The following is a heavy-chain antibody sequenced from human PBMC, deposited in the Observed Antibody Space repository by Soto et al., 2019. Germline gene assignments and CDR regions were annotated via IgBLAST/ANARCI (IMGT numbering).Heavy chain of an antibody. D-gene: IGHD6-13*01. Sequence: DVQLVESGGGLVQPGGSLRLSCAASGFTFGHYSMNWARQAPGKGLEWVSYITGSSSTIFYADSVKGRFTISRDNAKNSMYLQMNSLRAEDTAVYYCARRAAAGRHFDHWGQGTLVTVSS. CDR3: ARRAAAGRHFDH. V-gene: IGHV3-48*01. CDR1: GFTFGHYS. CDR2: ITGSSSTI. J-gene: IGHJ4*02.